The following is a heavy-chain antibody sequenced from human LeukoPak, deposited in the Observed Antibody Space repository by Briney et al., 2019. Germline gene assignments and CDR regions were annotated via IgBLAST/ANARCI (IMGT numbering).Heavy chain of an antibody. V-gene: IGHV1-69*06. D-gene: IGHD2-2*01. CDR1: GGTFSSYA. Sequence: SVKVSFKASGGTFSSYAISWVRQAPGQGLEWMGGIIPIFGTANYAQKFQSRVTITADKSTSTAYMELSSLRSEDTAVYYCARGLREYQLPQIVPLRTHYYYGMDVWGKGTTVTVSS. CDR3: ARGLREYQLPQIVPLRTHYYYGMDV. CDR2: IIPIFGTA. J-gene: IGHJ6*04.